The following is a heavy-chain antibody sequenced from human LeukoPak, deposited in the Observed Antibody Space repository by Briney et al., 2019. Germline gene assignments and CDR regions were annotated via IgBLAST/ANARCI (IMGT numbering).Heavy chain of an antibody. Sequence: GGSLRLSCAASGFSSYSLNWVRQAPGKGLEWVSSISSGSDYIYYADSVKGRFTISRDNSKNTLYLEMNSLRAEDTAVYYCARDYYYDSSGYWDYYFDYWGQGTLVSVSS. J-gene: IGHJ4*02. CDR3: ARDYYYDSSGYWDYYFDY. CDR1: GFSSYS. D-gene: IGHD3-22*01. V-gene: IGHV3-21*01. CDR2: ISSGSDYI.